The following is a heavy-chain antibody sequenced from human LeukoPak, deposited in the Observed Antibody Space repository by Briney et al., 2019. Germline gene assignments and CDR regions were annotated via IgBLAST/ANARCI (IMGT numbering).Heavy chain of an antibody. CDR2: INHSGST. Sequence: SETLSLTCAVYDGSSSGYYWSWIRQPPGKGLEWIGEINHSGSTNYNPSLKGRVTISLDTSKSQFSLKVRYVTAADTAVYYCARGLNDSWTGENYWGQGTLVTVSS. D-gene: IGHD3-3*01. CDR3: ARGLNDSWTGENY. V-gene: IGHV4-34*01. J-gene: IGHJ4*02. CDR1: DGSSSGYY.